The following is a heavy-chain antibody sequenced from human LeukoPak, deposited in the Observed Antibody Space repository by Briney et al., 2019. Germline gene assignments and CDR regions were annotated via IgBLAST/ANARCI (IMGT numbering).Heavy chain of an antibody. J-gene: IGHJ6*03. V-gene: IGHV3-21*01. Sequence: GGSLRLSCAASGFTFSSYSMNWVRQAPGKRLEWVSSISSSSSYIYYADSVKGRFTISRDNAKNSLYLQMNSLRAEDTAVYYCARYSEKGLWYYYYYMDVWGKGTTVTVSS. CDR1: GFTFSSYS. D-gene: IGHD2-15*01. CDR2: ISSSSSYI. CDR3: ARYSEKGLWYYYYYMDV.